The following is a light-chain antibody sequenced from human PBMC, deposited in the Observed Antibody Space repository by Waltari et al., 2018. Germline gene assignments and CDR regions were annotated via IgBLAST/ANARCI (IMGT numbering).Light chain of an antibody. Sequence: QSVLTQPPSVSGAPGQRVTISCTGSSSNIGAGYDVPWYQQLPGTAPKLLIHGTMNRPSGGPDRFSGSKAGTSASLAITGLQAEDGAYYYCQSYDSSLSGGVFGGGTKLTVL. V-gene: IGLV1-40*01. CDR3: QSYDSSLSGGV. CDR2: GTM. CDR1: SSNIGAGYD. J-gene: IGLJ2*01.